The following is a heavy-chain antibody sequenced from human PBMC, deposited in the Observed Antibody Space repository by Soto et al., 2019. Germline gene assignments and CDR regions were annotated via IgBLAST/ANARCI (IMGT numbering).Heavy chain of an antibody. J-gene: IGHJ3*02. D-gene: IGHD6-13*01. CDR2: INHSGST. V-gene: IGHV4-34*01. CDR1: GGSFSGYY. CDR3: ALSSGSWYLGAFDI. Sequence: PSETPSLTCAVYGGSFSGYYWSWIRQPPGKGLEWIGEINHSGSTNYNPSLKSRVTISVDTSKNQFSLKLSSVTAADTAVYYCALSSGSWYLGAFDIWGQGTMVTVSS.